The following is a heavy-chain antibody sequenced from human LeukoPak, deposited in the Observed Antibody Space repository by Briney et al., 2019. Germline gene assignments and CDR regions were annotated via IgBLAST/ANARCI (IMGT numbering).Heavy chain of an antibody. Sequence: GESLNISWKGSGYSFTSYWIGWVRQMPGKGLEWMGIIYPGDSDTRYSPSFQGQVTISAEKSISTAYLQWRSLKVSDTAMYYCARGRGDHYYGSESYYGAFDIWGQGTMVTVSS. J-gene: IGHJ3*02. V-gene: IGHV5-51*01. D-gene: IGHD3-10*01. CDR3: ARGRGDHYYGSESYYGAFDI. CDR2: IYPGDSDT. CDR1: GYSFTSYW.